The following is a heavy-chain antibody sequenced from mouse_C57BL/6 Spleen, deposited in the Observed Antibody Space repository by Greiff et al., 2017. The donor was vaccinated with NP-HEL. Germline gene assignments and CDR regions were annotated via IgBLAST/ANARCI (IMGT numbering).Heavy chain of an antibody. D-gene: IGHD2-4*01. V-gene: IGHV1-52*01. CDR1: GYTFTSYW. CDR2: IDPSDSET. CDR3: ARGNDYDGPWFAY. Sequence: QVQLQQPGAELVRPGSSVKLSCKASGYTFTSYWMHWVKQRPIQGLEWIGNIDPSDSETHYNQKFKDKATLTVDKSSSTAYMQLSSLTSEDSAVYYCARGNDYDGPWFAYWGQGTLVTVSA. J-gene: IGHJ3*01.